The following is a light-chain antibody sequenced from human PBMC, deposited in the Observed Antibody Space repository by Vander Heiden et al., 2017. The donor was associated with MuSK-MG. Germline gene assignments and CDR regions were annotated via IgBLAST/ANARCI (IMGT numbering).Light chain of an antibody. CDR2: FVT. CDR1: QGISNH. J-gene: IGKJ4*01. Sequence: DIQLTQSPSFLSASVGDRVTITCRASQGISNHLAWYQQKPGRGPTLLMYFVTALENGVPSRFSGSGSGAEFTLTISSLQPEDSATYYCQQIHTYPITFGGRTKVEI. CDR3: QQIHTYPIT. V-gene: IGKV1-9*01.